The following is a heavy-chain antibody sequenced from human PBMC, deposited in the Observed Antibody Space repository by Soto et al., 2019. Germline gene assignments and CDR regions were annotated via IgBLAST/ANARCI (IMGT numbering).Heavy chain of an antibody. V-gene: IGHV4-39*01. CDR2: IYYSGST. CDR1: GGSISSSSYY. D-gene: IGHD6-13*01. Sequence: SETLSLTCTVSGGSISSSSYYWGWIRQPPGKGLEWIGSIYYSGSTYYNPSLKSRVTISVDTSKNQFSLKLSSVTAADTAVYYCVVAAGTYDSYYYYMTVWGKVNTFPVSS. J-gene: IGHJ6*03. CDR3: VVAAGTYDSYYYYMTV.